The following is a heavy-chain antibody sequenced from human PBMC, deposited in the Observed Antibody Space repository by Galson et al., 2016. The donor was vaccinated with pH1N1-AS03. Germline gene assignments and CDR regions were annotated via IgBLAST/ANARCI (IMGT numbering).Heavy chain of an antibody. J-gene: IGHJ4*02. D-gene: IGHD3-16*02. CDR3: AKPTFGGVIVSGKMSLDY. Sequence: SLRLSCAASGFTFSNFGMHWVRQSPGKGLEWVAVISNSGNDKYYADSGKGRFTISRDNSKSTVYLQLNSLRAEDTAVYYCAKPTFGGVIVSGKMSLDYWGQGTLVTVSS. CDR1: GFTFSNFG. CDR2: ISNSGNDK. V-gene: IGHV3-30*18.